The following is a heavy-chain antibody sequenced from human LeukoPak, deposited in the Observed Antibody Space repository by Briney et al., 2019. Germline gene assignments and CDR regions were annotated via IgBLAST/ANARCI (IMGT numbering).Heavy chain of an antibody. Sequence: GGSLRLSCAASGFIIRTTCMHWVRQAPGKWMEWVARISYKGDRTYYAESVKGRFTIAKDNSTAMKYLQMNSLSAEETGVYYCARHEEEMSTIYRFWGKGTLVSVSS. J-gene: IGHJ4*02. CDR2: ISYKGDRT. CDR1: GFIIRTTC. D-gene: IGHD5-24*01. V-gene: IGHV3-30*03. CDR3: ARHEEEMSTIYRF.